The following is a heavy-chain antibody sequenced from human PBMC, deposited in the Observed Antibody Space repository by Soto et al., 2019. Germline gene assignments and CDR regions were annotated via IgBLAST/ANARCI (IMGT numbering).Heavy chain of an antibody. D-gene: IGHD6-13*01. CDR3: ARQNKNAAGTDYHGLDL. V-gene: IGHV3-7*04. J-gene: IGHJ6*02. Sequence: EVQLVESGGGLVQPGGSLRLSCAASGFTFSSYWMSWVRQAPGKGLEWVANIKQDGSDKYYVDSVKGRFTISRDNAKNSLYLQMSNLRADDTAVYYCARQNKNAAGTDYHGLDLWGQGTTLTVSS. CDR2: IKQDGSDK. CDR1: GFTFSSYW.